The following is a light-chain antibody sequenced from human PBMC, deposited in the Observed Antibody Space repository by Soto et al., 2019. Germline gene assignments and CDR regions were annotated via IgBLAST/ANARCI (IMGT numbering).Light chain of an antibody. V-gene: IGKV1-5*03. CDR2: KAS. CDR3: QQYNDDWT. J-gene: IGKJ1*01. CDR1: QSVYTY. Sequence: DIQMTQSPSTLSASVGDSVTITCRASQSVYTYLAWYQQRPGKAPVLLIYKASTLESGVPSRFRGSGSGTEFTLTISTLQPDDFATYYCQQYNDDWTFAQGTRVELK.